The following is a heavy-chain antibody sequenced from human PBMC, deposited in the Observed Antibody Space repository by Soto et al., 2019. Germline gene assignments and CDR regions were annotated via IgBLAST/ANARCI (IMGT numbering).Heavy chain of an antibody. CDR1: GFTFSSYG. CDR3: ARDEVGLGVLEWLSHYYYGMDV. V-gene: IGHV3-33*01. CDR2: IWYDGSNK. D-gene: IGHD3-3*01. J-gene: IGHJ6*02. Sequence: ESGGGVVQPGRSLRLSCAASGFTFSSYGMHWVRQAPGKGLEWVAVIWYDGSNKYYADSVKGRFTISRDNSKNTLYLQMXSLRAEDTAVYYCARDEVGLGVLEWLSHYYYGMDVWGQGTTVTVSS.